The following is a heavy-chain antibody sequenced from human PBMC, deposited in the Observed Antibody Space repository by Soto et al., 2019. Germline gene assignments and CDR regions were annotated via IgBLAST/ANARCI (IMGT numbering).Heavy chain of an antibody. J-gene: IGHJ6*03. CDR1: GFTFSDYY. V-gene: IGHV3-11*01. CDR3: GRDEVFVVVPVAPDYSNRDV. D-gene: IGHD2-2*01. Sequence: PGGSLRLSCAASGFTFSDYYMSWIRQAPGKGLEWVSYISSSGSTIYYADSVKGRFTISRDNAKNSLYLQMNSLRAEDTAVYYCGRDEVFVVVPVAPDYSNRDVWGKGTTATVP. CDR2: ISSSGSTI.